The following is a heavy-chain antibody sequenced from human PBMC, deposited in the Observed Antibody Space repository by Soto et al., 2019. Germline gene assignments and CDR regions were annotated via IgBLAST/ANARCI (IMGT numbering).Heavy chain of an antibody. Sequence: ASVKVSCKASGYTFTSYYMHWVRQAPGQGLEWVGIINPSGGSTSYAQKFQGRVTMTRDTSTSTVYMELSSLRSEDTAVYYCAIVGATTGAFESWGQGTMVAVSS. CDR1: GYTFTSYY. V-gene: IGHV1-46*01. D-gene: IGHD1-26*01. J-gene: IGHJ3*01. CDR3: AIVGATTGAFES. CDR2: INPSGGST.